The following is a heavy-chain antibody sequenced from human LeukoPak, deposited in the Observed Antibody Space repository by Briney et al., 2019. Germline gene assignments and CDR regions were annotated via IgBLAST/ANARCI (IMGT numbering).Heavy chain of an antibody. V-gene: IGHV4-34*01. CDR2: INHSGST. D-gene: IGHD6-19*01. CDR1: GGSFSGYY. CDR3: TRGLEYSSGWYPRMGY. J-gene: IGHJ4*02. Sequence: SETLSLTCAVYGGSFSGYYWSWIRQPPGKGLEWIGEINHSGSTNYNPSLKSRVTISVDTSKNQFSLKLSSVTAADTAVYYCTRGLEYSSGWYPRMGYWGQGTLVTVSS.